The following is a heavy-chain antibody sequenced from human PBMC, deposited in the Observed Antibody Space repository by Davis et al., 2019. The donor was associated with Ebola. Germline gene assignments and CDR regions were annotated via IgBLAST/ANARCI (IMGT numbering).Heavy chain of an antibody. CDR3: ARDSYFDWLLGGYFDY. J-gene: IGHJ4*02. CDR1: GFTFSGSA. CDR2: IRSKANSYAT. Sequence: GESLKISCAASGFTFSGSAMHWVRQASGKGLEWVGRIRSKANSYATAYAASVKGRFTISRDDSKNTAYLQMNSLKTEDTAVYYCARDSYFDWLLGGYFDYWGQGTLVTVSS. V-gene: IGHV3-73*01. D-gene: IGHD3-9*01.